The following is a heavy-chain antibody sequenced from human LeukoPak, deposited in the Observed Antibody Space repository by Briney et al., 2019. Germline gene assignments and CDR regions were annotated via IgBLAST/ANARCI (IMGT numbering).Heavy chain of an antibody. CDR3: ARGDYYYGSGPKDV. D-gene: IGHD3-10*01. CDR1: GYAFTSYG. CDR2: ISAYNGNT. Sequence: ASVKVSCKASGYAFTSYGISWVRQAPGQGLEWMGWISAYNGNTNYAQKLQGRVTITADESTSTAYMELSSLRSEDTAVYYCARGDYYYGSGPKDVWGQGTLVTVSS. V-gene: IGHV1-18*01. J-gene: IGHJ4*02.